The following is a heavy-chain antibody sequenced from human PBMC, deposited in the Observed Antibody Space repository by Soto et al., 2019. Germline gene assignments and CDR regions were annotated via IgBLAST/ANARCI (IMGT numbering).Heavy chain of an antibody. CDR3: AKGGGYMAYYFDC. V-gene: IGHV3-66*01. CDR2: IYSGGST. CDR1: GFTVSSNY. J-gene: IGHJ4*02. D-gene: IGHD3-22*01. Sequence: GGSLRLSCAASGFTVSSNYVNWVLQAPGRGLEWVSLIYSGGSTYYADSVKGRFTISRDNSKNTLYLQINSLRAEDTAVYYCAKGGGYMAYYFDCWGQGTLVTVSS.